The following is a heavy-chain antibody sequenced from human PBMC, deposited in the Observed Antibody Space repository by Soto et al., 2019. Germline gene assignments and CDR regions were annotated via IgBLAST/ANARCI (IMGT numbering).Heavy chain of an antibody. CDR1: GGSISSSSYY. D-gene: IGHD4-17*01. Sequence: QLQLQESGPGLVKPSETLSLTCTVSGGSISSSSYYWGWIRQPPGKGLEWIGSIYYSGSTYYNPSIKRRVPKSVDTSKNQCSLKLRSVTAADTAVYYCAGHDYAESLYYYYYGMDVWGQGTTVTVSS. CDR3: AGHDYAESLYYYYYGMDV. V-gene: IGHV4-39*01. CDR2: IYYSGST. J-gene: IGHJ6*02.